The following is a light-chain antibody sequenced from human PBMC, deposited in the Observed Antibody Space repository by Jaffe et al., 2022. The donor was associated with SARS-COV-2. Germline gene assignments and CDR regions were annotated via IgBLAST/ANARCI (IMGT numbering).Light chain of an antibody. CDR1: KLGDKY. CDR2: QDN. J-gene: IGLJ1*01. Sequence: SYELTQPPSVSVSPGQTATITCSGDKLGDKYACWYQQKPGQSPVLVIYQDNKRPSGIPGRFSGSNSGNTATLTISGTQAVDEGDYYCQAWDSRTAVFGTGTKVTVL. V-gene: IGLV3-1*01. CDR3: QAWDSRTAV.